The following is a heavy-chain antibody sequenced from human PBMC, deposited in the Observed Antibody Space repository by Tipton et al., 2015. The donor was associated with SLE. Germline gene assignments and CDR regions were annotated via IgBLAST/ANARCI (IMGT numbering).Heavy chain of an antibody. D-gene: IGHD1-26*01. CDR3: ARDLNSGSSVEAFDI. CDR2: ISYDGSKK. V-gene: IGHV3-30*04. J-gene: IGHJ3*02. CDR1: GFTFSSYA. Sequence: SLRLSCAASGFTFSSYAMHWVRQAPGKGLEWVAVISYDGSKKYYADSVKGRFTISRDNSKNTLYLQRNSLRAEDTAVYYCARDLNSGSSVEAFDIWGQGTMVTVSS.